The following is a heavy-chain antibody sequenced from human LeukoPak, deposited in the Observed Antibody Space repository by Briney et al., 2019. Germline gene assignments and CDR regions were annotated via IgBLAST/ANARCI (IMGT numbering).Heavy chain of an antibody. V-gene: IGHV3-21*01. D-gene: IGHD1-26*01. CDR3: ARDKVSEAYYYYYMDV. CDR1: GFTFSSYS. CDR2: ISSSSSYI. J-gene: IGHJ6*03. Sequence: GGSLRLSCAAYGFTFSSYSMNWVRQAPGKGLEWVSSISSSSSYIYYADSVKGRFTISRDNAKNSLYLQMNSLRAEDTAVYYCARDKVSEAYYYYYMDVWGKGTTVTVSS.